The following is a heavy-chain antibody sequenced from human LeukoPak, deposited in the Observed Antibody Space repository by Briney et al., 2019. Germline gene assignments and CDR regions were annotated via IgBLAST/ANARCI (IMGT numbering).Heavy chain of an antibody. Sequence: SETLSLTRAVSGGSISSGGYSWSWIRQPPGKGLEWIGYIYHSGSTYYNPSLKSRVTISVDRSKNQFSLKLSSVTAADTAVYYCARIQISLGAFDIWGQGTMVTVSS. J-gene: IGHJ3*02. CDR2: IYHSGST. CDR1: GGSISSGGYS. V-gene: IGHV4-30-2*01. CDR3: ARIQISLGAFDI.